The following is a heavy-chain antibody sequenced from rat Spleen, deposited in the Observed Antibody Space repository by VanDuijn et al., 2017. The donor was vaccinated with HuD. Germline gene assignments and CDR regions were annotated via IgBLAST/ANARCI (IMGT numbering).Heavy chain of an antibody. D-gene: IGHD1-11*01. CDR1: GFTFSDYG. CDR2: ISSSSGT. Sequence: EVQLVESGGGLVQPGRSLKLSCVASGFTFSDYGMNWIRQAPGKGLEWVAYISSSSGTIYYADTVKGRFTISRDNAKNTLYLQLSSLRSEDTALYYCARTGGYSSLDYWGQGASVTVSS. CDR3: ARTGGYSSLDY. V-gene: IGHV5-34*01. J-gene: IGHJ4*01.